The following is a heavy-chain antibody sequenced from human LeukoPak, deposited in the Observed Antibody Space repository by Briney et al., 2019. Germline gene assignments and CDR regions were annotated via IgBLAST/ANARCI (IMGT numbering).Heavy chain of an antibody. Sequence: SETLSLTCTVSDFSISSGYYWGWIRQPPGKGLEWIGSIYHSGSTYYNPSLKSRVTISVDTSKNQFSLKLSSVTAADTAAYYCARDRWNGQGYFDYWGQGTLVTVSS. CDR1: DFSISSGYY. V-gene: IGHV4-38-2*02. J-gene: IGHJ4*02. CDR2: IYHSGST. D-gene: IGHD1-1*01. CDR3: ARDRWNGQGYFDY.